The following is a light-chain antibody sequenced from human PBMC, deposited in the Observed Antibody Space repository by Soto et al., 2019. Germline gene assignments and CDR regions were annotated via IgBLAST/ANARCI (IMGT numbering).Light chain of an antibody. CDR1: QSVDIN. Sequence: EIVLTQSPATLSVSPGDRVTLSCRARQSVDINLAWYQQKAGQAPRLLVYGASTKATDMPGRFSGRGSGTEFTLTITNLQSEDFAVYYCQQYRYWPRTFGQGTKVDIK. J-gene: IGKJ1*01. CDR3: QQYRYWPRT. V-gene: IGKV3-15*01. CDR2: GAS.